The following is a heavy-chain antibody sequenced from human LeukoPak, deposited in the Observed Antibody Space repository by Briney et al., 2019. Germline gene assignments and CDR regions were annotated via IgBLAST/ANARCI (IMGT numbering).Heavy chain of an antibody. V-gene: IGHV3-74*01. Sequence: GGSLRLSCAASGFTFSSYWMHWLRQAPGKGLVWVSRINSDGSSTSYADSMKGRFTTSRDNAKNTLYLQMNSLRAEDTAVYYCARSRNFRSGYYKGMDVWGQGTTVTVSS. J-gene: IGHJ6*02. CDR2: INSDGSST. CDR3: ARSRNFRSGYYKGMDV. D-gene: IGHD3-3*01. CDR1: GFTFSSYW.